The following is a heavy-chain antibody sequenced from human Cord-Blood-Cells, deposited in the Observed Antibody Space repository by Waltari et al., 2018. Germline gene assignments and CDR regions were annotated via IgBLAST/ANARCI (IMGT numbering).Heavy chain of an antibody. CDR1: GFSLSTSGVG. CDR2: IYWNDDK. J-gene: IGHJ4*02. V-gene: IGHV2-5*01. CDR3: AHSPRYLCFDY. D-gene: IGHD3-10*02. Sequence: QITLKESGPTLVKPTQTLTLTCTFSGFSLSTSGVGVGWIRQPPGKALEWLALIYWNDDKRYSPSLKSRLTTPKDTSKTQVVLTMTNMDPVDTATYYCAHSPRYLCFDYWGQGTLVTVSS.